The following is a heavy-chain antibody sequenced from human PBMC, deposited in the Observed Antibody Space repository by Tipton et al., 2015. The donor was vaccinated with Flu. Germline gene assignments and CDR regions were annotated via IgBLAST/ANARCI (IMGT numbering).Heavy chain of an antibody. CDR2: VSYSGIT. D-gene: IGHD6-19*01. CDR3: ASSYSSGWYGSGAFDI. Sequence: TLSLTCTVSGGSISSYYWSWLRQPPGKGLEWIGFVSYSGITNYNPSLKGRVTMSLDASKNQFSLKLSSVTAADTAVYYCASSYSSGWYGSGAFDIWGQGTMVTVSS. V-gene: IGHV4-59*12. CDR1: GGSISSYY. J-gene: IGHJ3*02.